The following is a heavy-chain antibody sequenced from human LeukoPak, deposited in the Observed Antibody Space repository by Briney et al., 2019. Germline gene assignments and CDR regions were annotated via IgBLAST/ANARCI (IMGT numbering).Heavy chain of an antibody. J-gene: IGHJ4*02. D-gene: IGHD3-22*01. CDR2: IKSKTDGGTT. CDR3: TAVPHDSAV. CDR1: KFAFNNAW. V-gene: IGHV3-15*01. Sequence: GGSLRLSCAASKFAFNNAWMSWFRQAPGKGLEWVGHIKSKTDGGTTDYAAPVQGRFTISRDDSKDRLYLQMNSLKTEDTAVYYCTAVPHDSAVWGQGTLVAVSS.